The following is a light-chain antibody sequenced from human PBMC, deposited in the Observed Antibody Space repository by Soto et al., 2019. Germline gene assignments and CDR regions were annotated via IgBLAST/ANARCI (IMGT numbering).Light chain of an antibody. Sequence: QSALTQPPSVSAAPGQRVTISCSGSSSNIGNKNVSWYQQVPGAAPTLLIYENDKRPSGIPDRFSGSKSGTSATLGITGLQTGDEADYYCATWDNSLRAVVLGGGTKLTVL. J-gene: IGLJ3*02. V-gene: IGLV1-51*02. CDR2: END. CDR3: ATWDNSLRAVV. CDR1: SSNIGNKN.